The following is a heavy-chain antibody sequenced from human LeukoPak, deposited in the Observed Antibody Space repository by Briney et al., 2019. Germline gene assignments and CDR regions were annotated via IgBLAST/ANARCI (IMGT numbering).Heavy chain of an antibody. CDR2: ISGSSATK. D-gene: IGHD3-10*01. V-gene: IGHV3-23*01. CDR1: GLTFSRET. CDR3: AKEQVLLMVRGVTN. J-gene: IGHJ4*02. Sequence: GGSLRLSCVVSGLTFSRETMGWVRQAPGKGLEWVSVISGSSATKKYGDSVKGRFTISRDNSENTLYLHMSGRRADDTAVYYCAKEQVLLMVRGVTNWGQGTLVTVSS.